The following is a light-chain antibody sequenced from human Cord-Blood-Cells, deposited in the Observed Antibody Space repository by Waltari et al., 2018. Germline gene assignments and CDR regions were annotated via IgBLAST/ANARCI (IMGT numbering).Light chain of an antibody. CDR2: GAS. Sequence: EIVMTQSPATLSVSPGERATLSCRASQVVSSNLAWYQQKPGQAPRLLIYGASTRATGIPARFSGSGSGTEFTLTISSLQSEDFAVYYCQQYNNWPLTWTFGQGTKVEIK. J-gene: IGKJ1*01. CDR3: QQYNNWPLTWT. CDR1: QVVSSN. V-gene: IGKV3-15*01.